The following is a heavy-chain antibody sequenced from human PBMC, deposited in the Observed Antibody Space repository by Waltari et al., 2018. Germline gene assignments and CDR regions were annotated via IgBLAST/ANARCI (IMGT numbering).Heavy chain of an antibody. Sequence: EVKLVESGGGLVQPGGSLRLSCAASRFSFSSSWMAWVRQARGKGLEGVAKINQDGGGRSFGGSVTGRFTISRDNGENSLFLQMNNLRAEDTALYYCARDAYSHPDYWGQGILVTVSS. J-gene: IGHJ4*02. CDR2: INQDGGGR. CDR1: RFSFSSSW. CDR3: ARDAYSHPDY. D-gene: IGHD3-16*01. V-gene: IGHV3-7*04.